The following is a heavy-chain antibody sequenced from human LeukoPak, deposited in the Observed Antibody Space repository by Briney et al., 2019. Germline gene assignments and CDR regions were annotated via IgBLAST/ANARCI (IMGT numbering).Heavy chain of an antibody. CDR3: ARGHPGYYDNSGYLPLDY. Sequence: ASVKVSCKASGYSFTRYGITWVRQAPGQGLEWMGWISAYNDNTNYAQKLQGRVTLTTDTSTSTAYMELRSLRSDDTAVYYCARGHPGYYDNSGYLPLDYWGQGTLVTASS. CDR2: ISAYNDNT. D-gene: IGHD3-22*01. CDR1: GYSFTRYG. J-gene: IGHJ4*02. V-gene: IGHV1-18*01.